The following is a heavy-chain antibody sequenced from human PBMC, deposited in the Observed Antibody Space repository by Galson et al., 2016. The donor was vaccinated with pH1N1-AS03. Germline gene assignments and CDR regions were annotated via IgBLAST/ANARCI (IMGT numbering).Heavy chain of an antibody. Sequence: SVKVSCKASGGTLNNYAVNWVRQAPGQGLEWMGGISPIFGSANHAQKFQGRVTITAGTFTNTAYMELSGLSSEDTAVYYCARGLTYHFGSGSVFWGQGTLVTVSS. CDR1: GGTLNNYA. CDR2: ISPIFGSA. V-gene: IGHV1-69*06. D-gene: IGHD3-10*01. CDR3: ARGLTYHFGSGSVF. J-gene: IGHJ4*02.